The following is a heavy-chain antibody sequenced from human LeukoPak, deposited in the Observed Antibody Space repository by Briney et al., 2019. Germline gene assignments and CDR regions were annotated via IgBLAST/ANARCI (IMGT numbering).Heavy chain of an antibody. CDR1: GFTVSSNY. J-gene: IGHJ4*02. CDR2: LYSGGST. D-gene: IGHD6-6*01. Sequence: GGSLRLSCAASGFTVSSNYMSWVRQAPGKGLEWVSVLYSGGSTYYADSVKGRFTISRDNSKNTLYLQMNRLRAEDTAVYYCAREYSSSSYYFDYWGQGTLVTVSS. CDR3: AREYSSSSYYFDY. V-gene: IGHV3-53*01.